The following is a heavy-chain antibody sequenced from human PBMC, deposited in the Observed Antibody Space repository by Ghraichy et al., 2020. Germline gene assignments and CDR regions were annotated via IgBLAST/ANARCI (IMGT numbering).Heavy chain of an antibody. V-gene: IGHV3-30*02. CDR2: IRYDGSNK. CDR3: AKDLGDCSSTSCLYYYYYYGMDV. D-gene: IGHD2-2*01. J-gene: IGHJ6*02. CDR1: GFTFSSYG. Sequence: GSLRLSCAASGFTFSSYGMHWVRQAPGKGLEWVAFIRYDGSNKYYADSVKGRFTISRDNSKNTLYLQMNSLRAEDTAVYYCAKDLGDCSSTSCLYYYYYYGMDVWGQGTTVTVSS.